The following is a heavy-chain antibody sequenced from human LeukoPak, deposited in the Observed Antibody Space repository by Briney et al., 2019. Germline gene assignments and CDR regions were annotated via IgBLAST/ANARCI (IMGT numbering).Heavy chain of an antibody. Sequence: SETLSLTCTVSGGSTGSDYWSWIRQPPGKGLEWIAYVYYSGVTSYNPSLKSRVAISIDTSKNQFSLNLSSVTAADTAVYYCARLSLHCSGGSCYRGAFDSWGQGTLVTVSS. V-gene: IGHV4-59*08. CDR1: GGSTGSDY. CDR2: VYYSGVT. J-gene: IGHJ4*02. D-gene: IGHD2-15*01. CDR3: ARLSLHCSGGSCYRGAFDS.